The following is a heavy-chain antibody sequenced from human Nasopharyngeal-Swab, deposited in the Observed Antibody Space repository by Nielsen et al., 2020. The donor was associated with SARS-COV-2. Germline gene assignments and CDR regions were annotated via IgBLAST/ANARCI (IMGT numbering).Heavy chain of an antibody. V-gene: IGHV4-59*08. D-gene: IGHD4-23*01. CDR2: IDYSGST. CDR3: ARLLGGYNGGHWFDP. J-gene: IGHJ5*02. Sequence: WIRQPPGKGLEWIGYIDYSGSTNYNPSRKSRGTISLDTSKNQFYMKLTSGSAADTAVYYCARLLGGYNGGHWFDPWGQGTLVTVSS.